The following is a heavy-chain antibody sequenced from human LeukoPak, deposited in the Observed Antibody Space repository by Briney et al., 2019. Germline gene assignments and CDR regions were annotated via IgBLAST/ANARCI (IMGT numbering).Heavy chain of an antibody. Sequence: SETLSLTCTVSGGSLSSSSYYWGWIRQPPGKGLEWIGSIYYSGSTHYNPSLKSRVTISVDTSKNHFSLNLRSVTAADTAVYYCARRSYNSPFRYWGQGTPVTVSS. D-gene: IGHD5-24*01. J-gene: IGHJ4*02. CDR2: IYYSGST. CDR1: GGSLSSSSYY. V-gene: IGHV4-39*02. CDR3: ARRSYNSPFRY.